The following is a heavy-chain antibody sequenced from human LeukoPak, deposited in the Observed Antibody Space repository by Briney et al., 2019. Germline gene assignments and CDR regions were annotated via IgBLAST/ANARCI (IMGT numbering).Heavy chain of an antibody. D-gene: IGHD4-17*01. CDR2: TSSSDAGT. V-gene: IGHV3-23*01. CDR1: GFTLSTYA. Sequence: GGSLRLSCAASGFTLSTYAMSWVRQTPGKGLEWVAATSSSDAGTYHADSVRGRFTISRDNSKNTLYLQMNSLRAEDTAVYYCARGRLMTTVTTLDYWGQGTLVTVSS. CDR3: ARGRLMTTVTTLDY. J-gene: IGHJ4*02.